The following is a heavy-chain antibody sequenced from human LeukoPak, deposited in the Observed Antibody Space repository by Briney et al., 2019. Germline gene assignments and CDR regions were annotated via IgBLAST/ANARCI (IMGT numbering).Heavy chain of an antibody. Sequence: SETLSLTCTVSGVPITSYYWTWIRQPAGKGLEWIGRFQTRGTTHYSPSLESRVTMSGDRSKNQVSLRLNSVTAADTAVYYCARYDSSGLDYWGQGTLVTVSS. V-gene: IGHV4-4*07. CDR2: FQTRGTT. CDR1: GVPITSYY. J-gene: IGHJ4*02. CDR3: ARYDSSGLDY. D-gene: IGHD3-22*01.